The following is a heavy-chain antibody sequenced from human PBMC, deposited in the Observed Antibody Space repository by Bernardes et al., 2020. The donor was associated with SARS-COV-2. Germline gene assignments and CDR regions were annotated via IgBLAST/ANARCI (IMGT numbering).Heavy chain of an antibody. Sequence: ASVKVSCKASGYTFTSYGISWVRQAPGQGLEWMGWISAYNGNTNYAQKLQGRVTMTTDTSTSTAYMELRSLRSDDTAVYYCARDSGKTLEPKYYDFWSGYYTMSEGESRLFDYWGQGTLVSVSS. CDR1: GYTFTSYG. V-gene: IGHV1-18*01. J-gene: IGHJ4*02. D-gene: IGHD3-3*01. CDR3: ARDSGKTLEPKYYDFWSGYYTMSEGESRLFDY. CDR2: ISAYNGNT.